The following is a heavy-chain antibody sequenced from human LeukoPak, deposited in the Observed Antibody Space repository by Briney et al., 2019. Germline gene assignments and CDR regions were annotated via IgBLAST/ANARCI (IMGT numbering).Heavy chain of an antibody. V-gene: IGHV1-69*13. D-gene: IGHD4-11*01. CDR1: GGTFSSYA. J-gene: IGHJ4*02. Sequence: GASVKVSCKASGGTFSSYAISWVRQAPGQGLEWMGGIIPIFDTTNYAQKFQGRVTITADESTSTAYMELSSLRSEDTAVYYCASELYSNGFDYWGQGTLVTVSS. CDR2: IIPIFDTT. CDR3: ASELYSNGFDY.